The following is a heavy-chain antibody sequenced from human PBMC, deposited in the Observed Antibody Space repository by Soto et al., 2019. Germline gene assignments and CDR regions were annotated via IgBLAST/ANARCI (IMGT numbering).Heavy chain of an antibody. CDR2: ISGSGGST. D-gene: IGHD7-27*01. CDR1: GFTFSSYA. Sequence: GGSLRLSCAASGFTFSSYAMSWVRQAPGKGLEWVSAISGSGGSTYYADSGKGRFTISRANSKNTLYLQMNSLRAEDAAVYYCAKNPLGIYAFDIWGQGTMVTVSS. J-gene: IGHJ3*02. V-gene: IGHV3-23*01. CDR3: AKNPLGIYAFDI.